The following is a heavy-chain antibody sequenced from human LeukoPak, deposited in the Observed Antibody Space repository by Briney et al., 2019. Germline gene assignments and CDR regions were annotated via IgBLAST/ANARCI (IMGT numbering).Heavy chain of an antibody. Sequence: GRSLRLSCAASGFTFSSYGMHWVRQAPGKGLEWVAVISYDGSNKYYADSVKGRFTISRDNSKNTLYLQMNSLRAEDTAVYYCAKDGVPNPTRKFYYYCYMDVWGKGTTVTVSS. CDR3: AKDGVPNPTRKFYYYCYMDV. V-gene: IGHV3-30*18. CDR2: ISYDGSNK. D-gene: IGHD2-8*01. CDR1: GFTFSSYG. J-gene: IGHJ6*03.